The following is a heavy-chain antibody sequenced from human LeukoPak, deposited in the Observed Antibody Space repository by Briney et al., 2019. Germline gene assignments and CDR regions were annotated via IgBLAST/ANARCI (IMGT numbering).Heavy chain of an antibody. CDR2: IWYDGSNK. V-gene: IGHV3-33*01. Sequence: PGGSLRLSCAASGFTFSSYGMHWVRQAPGKGLEWVAVIWYDGSNKYYADSVKGRFTISRDNSKNTLYLQMNSLRAEDTAVYYCARDIPHGSGSYYPRNWFDPWGQGTLVTVSS. CDR3: ARDIPHGSGSYYPRNWFDP. D-gene: IGHD3-10*01. J-gene: IGHJ5*02. CDR1: GFTFSSYG.